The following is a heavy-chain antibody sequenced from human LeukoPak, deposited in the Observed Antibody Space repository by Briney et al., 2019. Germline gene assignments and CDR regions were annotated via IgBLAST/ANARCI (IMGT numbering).Heavy chain of an antibody. J-gene: IGHJ3*02. CDR1: GFTVSSNY. D-gene: IGHD4-11*01. V-gene: IGHV3-66*01. Sequence: PGGSLRLSCAASGFTVSSNYMSWVRQAPGKGLEWVSVIYSGGSTYYADSVKGRFTISRDNSKNTLYLQMNSLRAEDTAVYYCARGGFYSNFPEDHIWGQGTMVTVSS. CDR3: ARGGFYSNFPEDHI. CDR2: IYSGGST.